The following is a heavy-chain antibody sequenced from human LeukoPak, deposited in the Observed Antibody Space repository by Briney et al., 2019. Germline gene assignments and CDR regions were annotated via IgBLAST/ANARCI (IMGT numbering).Heavy chain of an antibody. V-gene: IGHV4-39*01. CDR3: ATRDPLDMATIF. J-gene: IGHJ4*02. CDR1: GGSINSNRYY. D-gene: IGHD5-24*01. Sequence: PSETLSLTCTVSGGSINSNRYYWGWVRQPPGKGLDWIVSIYYSGTTYYNPSLKSRVTISVDTSKNQFSLKLTSVTAADTAVYYCATRDPLDMATIFWGQGSLVTVSS. CDR2: IYYSGTT.